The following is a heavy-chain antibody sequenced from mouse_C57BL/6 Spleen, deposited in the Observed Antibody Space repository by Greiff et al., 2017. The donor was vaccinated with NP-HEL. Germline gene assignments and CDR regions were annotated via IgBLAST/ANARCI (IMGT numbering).Heavy chain of an antibody. J-gene: IGHJ1*03. V-gene: IGHV1-82*01. CDR2: IYPGDGDT. Sequence: QVQLKQSGPELVKPGASVKISCKASGYAFSSSWMNWVKQRPGKGLEWIGRIYPGDGDTNYNGKFKGKATLTADKSSSTAYMQLSSLTSEDSAVYFCAREGSYWYFDVWGTGTTVTVSS. D-gene: IGHD1-1*01. CDR1: GYAFSSSW. CDR3: AREGSYWYFDV.